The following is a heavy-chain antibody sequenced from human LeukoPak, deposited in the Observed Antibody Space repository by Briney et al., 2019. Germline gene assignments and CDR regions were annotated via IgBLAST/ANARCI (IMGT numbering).Heavy chain of an antibody. D-gene: IGHD1-1*01. CDR2: IYSVGST. CDR3: AREGSSNWNDHYFDH. Sequence: GGSLTLSCAASGFTVSSKYMSWVRQAPGKGLEWVSVIYSVGSTHYGDSAKGRFTISRDNSKNMLYLQMNSLRAEDTAVYYCAREGSSNWNDHYFDHWGQGTLVTVSS. CDR1: GFTVSSKY. J-gene: IGHJ4*02. V-gene: IGHV3-53*01.